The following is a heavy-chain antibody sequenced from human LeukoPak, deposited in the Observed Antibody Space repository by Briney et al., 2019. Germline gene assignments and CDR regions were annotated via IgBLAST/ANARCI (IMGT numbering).Heavy chain of an antibody. V-gene: IGHV1-69*05. D-gene: IGHD2-2*01. Sequence: GASVKVSCKASGGTFSSYAISWVRQAPGQGLEWMGGIIPIFGTANYAQKFQGRVTITRNTSISTAYMELSSLRSEDTAVYYCARGGVVVVPAATGPYNWFDPWGQGTLVTVSS. CDR3: ARGGVVVVPAATGPYNWFDP. CDR2: IIPIFGTA. J-gene: IGHJ5*02. CDR1: GGTFSSYA.